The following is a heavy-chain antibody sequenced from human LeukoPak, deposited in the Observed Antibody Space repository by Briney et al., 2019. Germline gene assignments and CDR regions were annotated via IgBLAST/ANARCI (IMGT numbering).Heavy chain of an antibody. CDR1: GFTSSDYW. D-gene: IGHD6-13*01. CDR3: ARGRWAPFDC. J-gene: IGHJ4*02. Sequence: GGSLRLSCAASGFTSSDYWMHWVRQAPGNGLEWVANIKQDGSEKNYVASVKGRFTISRDNAKNSLYLQMNSLRAEDTALYYCARGRWAPFDCWGQGTLVTVSS. V-gene: IGHV3-7*01. CDR2: IKQDGSEK.